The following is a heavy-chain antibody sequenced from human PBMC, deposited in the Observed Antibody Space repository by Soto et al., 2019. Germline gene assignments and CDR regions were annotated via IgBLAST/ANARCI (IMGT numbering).Heavy chain of an antibody. CDR2: VYYSGST. CDR3: ARDRGYSTSWGFYYFES. D-gene: IGHD6-13*01. Sequence: SGTLSLTCSVSVGSVNNNNYYWSWIRQPPGKGPEWIGYVYYSGSTNYNPSLKSRVTISLDTSKNQFSLRLSSVTAMDTAVYYCARDRGYSTSWGFYYFESWGQGTLVTVSS. J-gene: IGHJ4*02. V-gene: IGHV4-61*01. CDR1: VGSVNNNNYY.